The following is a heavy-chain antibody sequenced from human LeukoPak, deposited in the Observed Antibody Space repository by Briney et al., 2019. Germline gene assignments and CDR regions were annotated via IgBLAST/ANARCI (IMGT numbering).Heavy chain of an antibody. CDR1: GFSFSSYA. V-gene: IGHV3-64D*09. D-gene: IGHD1-26*01. CDR3: VKGHLVWELGDYFDY. CDR2: ISSNGGST. J-gene: IGHJ4*02. Sequence: GGALRLSCSASGFSFSSYAMHWVRQAPGKGLEYVSAISSNGGSTYYADSVKGRFTISRDNSKNTLYLQMSSLRAEDAAVYYCVKGHLVWELGDYFDYGAREPWSPSPQ.